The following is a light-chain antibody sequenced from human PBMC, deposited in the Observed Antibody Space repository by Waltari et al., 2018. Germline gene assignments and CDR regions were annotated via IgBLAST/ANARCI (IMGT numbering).Light chain of an antibody. CDR2: DVS. Sequence: QSALTQPASVSGSPGQSITISCTGTRSDVGGYNYVSWYQQHPGKAPKLMIYDVSKRPSGVSNRFSGSKSGNTASLTISGLQAEDEADYYCSSYTSSSTWVFGGGTKLTVL. V-gene: IGLV2-14*01. J-gene: IGLJ3*02. CDR3: SSYTSSSTWV. CDR1: RSDVGGYNY.